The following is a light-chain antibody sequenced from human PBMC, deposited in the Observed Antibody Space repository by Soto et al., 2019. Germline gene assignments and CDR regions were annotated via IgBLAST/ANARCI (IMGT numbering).Light chain of an antibody. CDR1: SSDVGGYNY. Sequence: QPVLTQPASVSGSPGQSITISCTGTSSDVGGYNYVSWYQQHPGKAPKLMIYNVNDRPSGVSNRFSGSKSGNTASLTISGLQADDEAYYYCTSYTTTGTWVFGGGTKLTVL. J-gene: IGLJ3*02. CDR2: NVN. CDR3: TSYTTTGTWV. V-gene: IGLV2-14*01.